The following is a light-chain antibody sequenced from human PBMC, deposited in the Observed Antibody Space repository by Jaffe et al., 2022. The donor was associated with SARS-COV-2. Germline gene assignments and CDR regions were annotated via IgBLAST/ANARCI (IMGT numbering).Light chain of an antibody. CDR3: GTWDSSLDVWM. Sequence: QSVLTQPPSVSAAPGQRVTMSCSGSSSNIGNNYVSWYQQLPGTAPKLLIHENDKRPSGIPDRFSASKSGASATLGITGLQTGDEADYYCGTWDSSLDVWMFGGGTKLTVL. CDR1: SSNIGNNY. J-gene: IGLJ3*02. V-gene: IGLV1-51*02. CDR2: END.